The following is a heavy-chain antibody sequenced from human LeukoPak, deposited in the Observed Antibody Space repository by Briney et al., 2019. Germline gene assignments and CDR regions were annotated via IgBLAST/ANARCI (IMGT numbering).Heavy chain of an antibody. CDR2: IYNSGST. D-gene: IGHD1-26*01. V-gene: IGHV4-59*01. J-gene: IGHJ4*02. Sequence: PSETLSLTCTVSGGSISNYYWSWIRQPPGKGLEWIGYIYNSGSTKYNPSLKSRVTVSVDTSKNQSSLRLGSVIAADTAVYFCAREGGSYYFFDYWGQGTLVTVSS. CDR3: AREGGSYYFFDY. CDR1: GGSISNYY.